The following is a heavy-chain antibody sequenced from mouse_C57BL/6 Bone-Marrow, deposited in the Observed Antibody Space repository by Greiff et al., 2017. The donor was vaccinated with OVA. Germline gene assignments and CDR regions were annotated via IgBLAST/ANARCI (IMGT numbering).Heavy chain of an antibody. D-gene: IGHD2-1*01. CDR2: ISSGGSYT. CDR1: GFTFSSYG. Sequence: EVQLMESGGDLVKPGGSLKLSCAASGFTFSSYGMSWVRQTPDQRLEWVATISSGGSYTYYPDSVKGRSTISSDNAKNTLYLQMSSLKSEDTAMYSCASPLYGNYDYWGQGTTLTVSS. V-gene: IGHV5-6*01. CDR3: ASPLYGNYDY. J-gene: IGHJ2*01.